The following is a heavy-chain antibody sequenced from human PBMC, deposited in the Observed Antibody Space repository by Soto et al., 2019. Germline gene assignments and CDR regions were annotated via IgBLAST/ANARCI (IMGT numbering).Heavy chain of an antibody. CDR3: ARDYYDIRRNYYYFDL. CDR2: IRYDGSSE. Sequence: QVQLVESGGGVVQPGRSLRLSCAASGFTFSRYGMHWVRQVPGKGLEWVAVIRYDGSSEYYPDSVKGRFTISRDSSKNTLNREMNSLRVEDTAVYYCARDYYDIRRNYYYFDLWGRGTLVIVSP. V-gene: IGHV3-33*01. D-gene: IGHD3-9*01. CDR1: GFTFSRYG. J-gene: IGHJ2*01.